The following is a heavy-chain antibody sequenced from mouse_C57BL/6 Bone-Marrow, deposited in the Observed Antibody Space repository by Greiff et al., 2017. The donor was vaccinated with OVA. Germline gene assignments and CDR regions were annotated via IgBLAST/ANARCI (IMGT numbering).Heavy chain of an antibody. CDR1: GYTFTGYW. CDR2: ILPGSGST. D-gene: IGHD1-1*01. V-gene: IGHV1-9*01. CDR3: AGEGGFITAVVAPHFDY. J-gene: IGHJ2*01. Sequence: KLSCKATGYTFTGYWIEWVKQRPGHGLEWIGEILPGSGSTNYNEKFKGKATFPSDTSSNTAYMQLSSLTTEDSAIYYGAGEGGFITAVVAPHFDYWGQGTTLTVSS.